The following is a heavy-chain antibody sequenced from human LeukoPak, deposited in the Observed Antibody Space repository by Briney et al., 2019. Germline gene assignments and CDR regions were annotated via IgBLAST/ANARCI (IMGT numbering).Heavy chain of an antibody. J-gene: IGHJ4*02. CDR3: ARDPWDTANFDY. Sequence: ASVKVSCKASGYTFTGYYMHWVRQAPGQGLEWMGRINPNSGGTNYAQKFQGRVTMTRDTSISTAYMELSRLRSGDTAVYYCARDPWDTANFDYWGQGTLVTVSS. D-gene: IGHD5-18*01. CDR1: GYTFTGYY. V-gene: IGHV1-2*06. CDR2: INPNSGGT.